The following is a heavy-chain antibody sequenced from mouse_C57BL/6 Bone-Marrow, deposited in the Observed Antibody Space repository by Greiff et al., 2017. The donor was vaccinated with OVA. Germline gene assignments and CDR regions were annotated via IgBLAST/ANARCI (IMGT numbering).Heavy chain of an antibody. CDR3: VYYDYDGYYFHY. V-gene: IGHV1-81*01. D-gene: IGHD2-4*01. CDR2: IYPRSGNT. CDR1: GYTFTSYG. J-gene: IGHJ2*01. Sequence: VQLQESGAELARPGASVKLSCKASGYTFTSYGISWVKQRTGQGLEWIGEIYPRSGNTYYNEKFKGKATLTADKSSSTAYMELRSLTSEDSAVYFCVYYDYDGYYFHYWGQGTTLTVSS.